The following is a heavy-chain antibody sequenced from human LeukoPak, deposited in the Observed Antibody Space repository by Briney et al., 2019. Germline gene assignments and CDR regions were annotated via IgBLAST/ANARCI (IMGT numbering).Heavy chain of an antibody. D-gene: IGHD3-10*01. CDR2: ISGSGDYT. J-gene: IGHJ6*03. Sequence: PGGSLRLSCAASGFTFSTHTMTWVRQAPGKGLEWVSGISGSGDYTYYADSVRGRFTISRDNSKKTVYLQMNSLRAEDTAVYYCAKVFMGSGSYSPDYYYYYYMDVWGKGTTVTVSS. CDR1: GFTFSTHT. V-gene: IGHV3-23*01. CDR3: AKVFMGSGSYSPDYYYYYYMDV.